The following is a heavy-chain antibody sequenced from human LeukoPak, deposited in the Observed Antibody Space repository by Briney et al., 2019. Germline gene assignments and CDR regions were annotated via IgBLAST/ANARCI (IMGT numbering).Heavy chain of an antibody. CDR2: ISYDGSNK. Sequence: PGRSLRLSCAASGFTFSSHAMHWVRQAPGKGLEWVAVISYDGSNKYYADSVKGRFTISRDNSKNTLYLQMNSLRAEDTAVYYCARIYHSGWSDYWGQGTLVTVSS. V-gene: IGHV3-30*01. D-gene: IGHD6-19*01. CDR3: ARIYHSGWSDY. J-gene: IGHJ4*02. CDR1: GFTFSSHA.